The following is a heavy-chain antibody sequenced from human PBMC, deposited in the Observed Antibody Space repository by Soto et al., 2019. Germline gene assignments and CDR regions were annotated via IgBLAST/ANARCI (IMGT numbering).Heavy chain of an antibody. CDR3: AGRAETNGWNGFGADKYYFDF. D-gene: IGHD1-1*01. V-gene: IGHV1-8*01. CDR1: GYTFTSYD. Sequence: QVQLVQSGAEVRKPGASVKVSCEASGYTFTSYDIYWVRQATGQGLEWMGWMNPNTGNSGYAQKFQGRVTMTSDTSISTAHMELSSLRSDDTAVYYCAGRAETNGWNGFGADKYYFDFWGQGTLVTVSS. CDR2: MNPNTGNS. J-gene: IGHJ4*02.